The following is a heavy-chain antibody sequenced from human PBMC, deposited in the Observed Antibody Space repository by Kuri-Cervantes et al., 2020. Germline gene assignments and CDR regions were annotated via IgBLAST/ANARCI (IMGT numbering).Heavy chain of an antibody. CDR1: GFTVSSNY. Sequence: GESLKISCAASGFTVSSNYMSWVRQAPGKGLEWVSVIYSGGSTYYADSVKGRFTISRDNSKNTLYLQMNSLRAEDTAVYYCARDRKPGDYYYYGMDVWGQGTTVTVSS. CDR3: ARDRKPGDYYYYGMDV. V-gene: IGHV3-53*01. CDR2: IYSGGST. D-gene: IGHD3-10*01. J-gene: IGHJ6*02.